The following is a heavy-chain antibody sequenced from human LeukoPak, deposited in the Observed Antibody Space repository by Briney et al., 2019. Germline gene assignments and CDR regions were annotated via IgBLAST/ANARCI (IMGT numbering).Heavy chain of an antibody. CDR3: ARVPPKSSRWYPTHIYLHLDMRV. D-gene: IGHD6-13*01. J-gene: IGHJ6*02. V-gene: IGHV4-4*02. Sequence: SETLSHTYGLSGVSKWRSLWWSAVRQPPGKGLEWIVEIYHSGSTHYNPSLKSRVTISVDKSKNQFSLKPSSVTAADTAVYYCARVPPKSSRWYPTHIYLHLDMRVWRRGTRVTVSS. CDR1: GVSKWRSLW. CDR2: IYHSGST.